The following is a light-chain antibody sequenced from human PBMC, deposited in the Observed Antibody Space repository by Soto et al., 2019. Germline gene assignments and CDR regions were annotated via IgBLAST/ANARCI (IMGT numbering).Light chain of an antibody. V-gene: IGKV1-27*01. CDR2: ATS. CDR1: QAISSY. J-gene: IGKJ4*01. Sequence: DIQLTQSPSSLSASVGDRVTITCRASQAISSYLAWYQQKPGKVPELLIYATSTLQSGAPSRFSGSGSGTGFPLHISSLPAEGGANYYCHKYNHAPTFGGGTKVEIK. CDR3: HKYNHAPT.